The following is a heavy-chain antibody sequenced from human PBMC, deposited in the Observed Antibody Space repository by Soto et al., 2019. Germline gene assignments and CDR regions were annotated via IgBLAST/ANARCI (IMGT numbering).Heavy chain of an antibody. CDR2: IYYSGST. D-gene: IGHD3-10*01. V-gene: IGHV4-59*08. J-gene: IGHJ4*02. CDR3: ARHTKDRRSGSYYLGY. CDR1: GGSISSYY. Sequence: PSETLSLTCTVSGGSISSYYWSWIRQPPGKGLEWIGYIYYSGSTKYNSSLKSRVTISLDTSNNQFSLQLSSVTAADTAVYYCARHTKDRRSGSYYLGYWGQGTLVTVSS.